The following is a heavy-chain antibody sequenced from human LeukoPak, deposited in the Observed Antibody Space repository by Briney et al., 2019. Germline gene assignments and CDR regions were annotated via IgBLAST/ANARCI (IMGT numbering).Heavy chain of an antibody. V-gene: IGHV4-39*07. CDR1: GGSITNSYYY. Sequence: SETLSLTCTVSGGSITNSYYYWGWIRQPPRTGREWCGSIYYSVSTYHNPTLKSRVTISVDTSKNQFSLKLSSVTAADTAVYYCARESDRYCSSTSCPNWYDPWGQGTLVTVSS. J-gene: IGHJ5*02. CDR2: IYYSVST. CDR3: ARESDRYCSSTSCPNWYDP. D-gene: IGHD2-2*01.